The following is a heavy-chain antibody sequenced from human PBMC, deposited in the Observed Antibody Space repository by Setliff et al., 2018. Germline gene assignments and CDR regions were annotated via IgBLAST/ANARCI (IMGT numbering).Heavy chain of an antibody. Sequence: SETLSLTCTVSITSINGPYWSWVRQSPGKGLEWIGYISHTGSTNYNPSLEGRVTMLIDTSKTHTSETQFSLKLSSVTAADTAVYYCARLSPGGVPIDYWGQGTLVTVSS. CDR1: ITSINGPY. J-gene: IGHJ4*02. V-gene: IGHV4-59*08. D-gene: IGHD2-2*01. CDR2: ISHTGST. CDR3: ARLSPGGVPIDY.